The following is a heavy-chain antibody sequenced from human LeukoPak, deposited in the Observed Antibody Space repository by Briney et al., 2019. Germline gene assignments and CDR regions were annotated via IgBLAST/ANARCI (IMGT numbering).Heavy chain of an antibody. J-gene: IGHJ4*02. Sequence: GGSLRLSCTTSGFTFGDYVMSWVLQAAGKGLEWVGSIRRIRFGGTIAYAASVKDRFTISRDDSKSVAFLQMDSLKTEDTALYYCTRGWFFDFWGRGTLVTVSS. CDR3: TRGWFFDF. CDR2: IRRIRFGGTI. CDR1: GFTFGDYV. V-gene: IGHV3-49*04. D-gene: IGHD3-10*01.